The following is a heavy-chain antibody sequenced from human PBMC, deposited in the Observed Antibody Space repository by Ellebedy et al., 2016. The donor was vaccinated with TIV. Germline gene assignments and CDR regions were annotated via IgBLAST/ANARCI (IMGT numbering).Heavy chain of an antibody. V-gene: IGHV4-59*01. CDR3: ARDKEHTHGRSFGS. CDR1: GGSISTYY. J-gene: IGHJ4*02. Sequence: MPSETLSLTCTVSGGSISTYYWSWIRRSPGKGLEWIGYIYYNEKTNYNPSLKSRVNISVDKSKKQFSLTLIAVTAADTAVYLGARDKEHTHGRSFGSWGQGMLVTVSS. D-gene: IGHD1-26*01. CDR2: IYYNEKT.